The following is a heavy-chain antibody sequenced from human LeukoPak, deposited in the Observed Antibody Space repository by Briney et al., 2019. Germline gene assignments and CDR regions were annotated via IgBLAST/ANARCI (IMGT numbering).Heavy chain of an antibody. CDR1: GFSFSSYE. J-gene: IGHJ4*02. V-gene: IGHV3-33*08. D-gene: IGHD1-26*01. CDR2: IWYGGSDK. Sequence: GGSLRLSCAASGFSFSSYEMNWVRQAPGKGLECVAVIWYGGSDKSYADSVKGRFTISRDNSKNTLYLQMNSLRAEDTAVYYCARARLRGVGATLDFWGQGTLVTVSS. CDR3: ARARLRGVGATLDF.